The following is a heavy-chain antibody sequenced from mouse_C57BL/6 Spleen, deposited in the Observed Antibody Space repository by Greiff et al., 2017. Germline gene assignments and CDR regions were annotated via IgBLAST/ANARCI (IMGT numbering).Heavy chain of an antibody. V-gene: IGHV1-26*01. D-gene: IGHD2-2*01. J-gene: IGHJ2*01. Sequence: EVQLQQSGPELVKPGASVKISCKASGYTFTDYYMNWVKQSHGKSLEWIGDINPNNGGTSYNQKFKGKATLTVDKSSSTAYMAPRSLTSEDSAVYYCARRGVTTGGYFDYWGQGTTLTVSS. CDR3: ARRGVTTGGYFDY. CDR1: GYTFTDYY. CDR2: INPNNGGT.